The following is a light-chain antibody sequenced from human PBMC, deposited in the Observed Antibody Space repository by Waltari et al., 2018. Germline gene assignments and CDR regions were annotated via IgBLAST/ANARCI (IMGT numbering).Light chain of an antibody. Sequence: QSALTHPASVAGSPGRSIAISCTATSSDVGGCNYVSWYQQHPGKAPKLMIYEVSKRPSGVPDRFSGSKSGNTASLTISGLQAEDEADYYCSSYTSSSTLVFGGGTKLTVL. CDR2: EVS. V-gene: IGLV2-14*01. CDR3: SSYTSSSTLV. J-gene: IGLJ2*01. CDR1: SSDVGGCNY.